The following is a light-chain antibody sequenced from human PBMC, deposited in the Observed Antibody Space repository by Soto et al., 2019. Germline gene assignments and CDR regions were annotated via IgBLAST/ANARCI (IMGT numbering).Light chain of an antibody. Sequence: VLAQSNSTLSLSPGERATLSCRARQIVSSRNFACYQHKPGQAPRVLIFGASSRAAGIPDRFSGSGSGTDFTLTISRLEPEDFAVYYCQYYGSPFWTFCQGTKVDIK. CDR2: GAS. J-gene: IGKJ1*01. CDR3: QYYGSPFWT. V-gene: IGKV3-20*01. CDR1: QIVSSRN.